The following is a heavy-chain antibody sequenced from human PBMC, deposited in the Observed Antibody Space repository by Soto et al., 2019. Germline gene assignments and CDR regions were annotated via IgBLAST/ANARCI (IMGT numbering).Heavy chain of an antibody. J-gene: IGHJ3*02. D-gene: IGHD3-16*01. CDR1: GFTFSSYG. Sequence: QVQLVESGGGVVQPGRSLRLSCAASGFTFSSYGMHWVRQAPGKGLEWVAVIWYDGSNKYYADSVKGRFTISRDNSKNTLYLQMNSLRAEDTAVYYCAQGGRWLNRDAFDIWGQGTMVTVSS. CDR2: IWYDGSNK. CDR3: AQGGRWLNRDAFDI. V-gene: IGHV3-33*06.